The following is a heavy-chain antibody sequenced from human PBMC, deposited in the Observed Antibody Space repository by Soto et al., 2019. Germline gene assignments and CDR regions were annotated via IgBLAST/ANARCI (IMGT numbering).Heavy chain of an antibody. CDR2: IYYSGST. V-gene: IGHV4-30-4*01. J-gene: IGHJ6*02. CDR3: ARRTGRPYCSSTSCYYYYAMDV. D-gene: IGHD2-2*01. Sequence: QVQLQESGPGLVKPSQTLSLTCTVSGGSISSGDYYWSWIRQPPGKGLEWIGYIYYSGSTYYNPSLKSRVTISIDTSKNQFSLMLSSVTAADTAVHYCARRTGRPYCSSTSCYYYYAMDVWGQGTTVTVSS. CDR1: GGSISSGDYY.